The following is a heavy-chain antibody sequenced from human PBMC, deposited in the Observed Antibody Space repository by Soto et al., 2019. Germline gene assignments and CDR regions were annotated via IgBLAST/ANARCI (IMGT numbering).Heavy chain of an antibody. V-gene: IGHV4-31*03. D-gene: IGHD2-2*01. CDR1: GGSNIRDGYY. CDR3: ARATPAGSADF. J-gene: IGHJ4*02. Sequence: PSETLSLTCTVSGGSNIRDGYYWSWIRQHPGKGLEWIAYISYSGSSYSNPSLKSRVTISADTSKNQLSLRLTSVTAADTAVYSCARATPAGSADFWGQGTLVTVSS. CDR2: ISYSGSS.